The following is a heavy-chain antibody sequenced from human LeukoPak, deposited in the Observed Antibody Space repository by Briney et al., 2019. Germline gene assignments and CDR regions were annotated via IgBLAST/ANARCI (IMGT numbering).Heavy chain of an antibody. CDR2: ISSSSSYI. CDR1: GFTFSNYN. CDR3: ARLYLPATRFDY. D-gene: IGHD5-24*01. V-gene: IGHV3-21*01. Sequence: GGSLRLSCAASGFTFSNYNMHWVRQAPGKGLEWVSSISSSSSYIYYADSVKGRFTISRDNAKNSLYLQMNSLRAEDTAVYYCARLYLPATRFDYWGQGTLVTVSS. J-gene: IGHJ4*02.